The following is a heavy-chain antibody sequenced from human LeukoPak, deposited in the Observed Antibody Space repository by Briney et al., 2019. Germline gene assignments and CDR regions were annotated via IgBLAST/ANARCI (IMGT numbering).Heavy chain of an antibody. D-gene: IGHD2-2*01. CDR2: NIPPFGTP. J-gene: IGHJ4*02. Sequence: SVKVSCKASGGMFSTTAINWVRQAPGQGLEWMGGNIPPFGTPDYAQKFQGRVTITADESTSTAYMELSSLRSEDTAVYYCARGAEWGAPPRDIVVVPAAIDFDYWGQGTLVTVSS. CDR1: GGMFSTTA. CDR3: ARGAEWGAPPRDIVVVPAAIDFDY. V-gene: IGHV1-69*13.